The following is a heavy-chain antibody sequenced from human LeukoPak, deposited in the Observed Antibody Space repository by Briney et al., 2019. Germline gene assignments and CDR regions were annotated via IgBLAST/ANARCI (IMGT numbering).Heavy chain of an antibody. J-gene: IGHJ4*02. Sequence: GSLRLSCAASGFTFSSYAMSWVRQAPGKGLEWVSAISGSGGSTYYADSVKGRFTISRDNAKNSLFLQMSSLRAEDTAVYFCARGVPSGVDYFDYWGQGTLVTVSS. CDR1: GFTFSSYA. CDR2: ISGSGGST. D-gene: IGHD6-19*01. CDR3: ARGVPSGVDYFDY. V-gene: IGHV3-23*01.